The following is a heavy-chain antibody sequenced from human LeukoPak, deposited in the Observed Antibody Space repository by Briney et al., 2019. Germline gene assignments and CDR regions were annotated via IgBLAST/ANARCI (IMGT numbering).Heavy chain of an antibody. CDR2: ISSSGSTI. Sequence: PGGSLRLSCAAPGFTFSSFEMNWVRQAPGKGLTWVSSISSSGSTISYADSVKSRFTISRDNAKNSLYLQMNSLRAEDTAVYYCARDAEVGYFDSSNFYDYWGQGTLVTVSS. CDR3: ARDAEVGYFDSSNFYDY. V-gene: IGHV3-48*03. CDR1: GFTFSSFE. D-gene: IGHD3-22*01. J-gene: IGHJ4*02.